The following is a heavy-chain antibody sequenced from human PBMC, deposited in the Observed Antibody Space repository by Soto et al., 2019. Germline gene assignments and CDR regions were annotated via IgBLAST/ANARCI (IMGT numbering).Heavy chain of an antibody. CDR1: GFTFSTYA. CDR3: AKVSLGALTFTDYYYYGLDV. CDR2: ISGGGGST. V-gene: IGHV3-23*01. Sequence: GGSLRLSCAASGFTFSTYAMNWVRQAPGKGLEWVSAISGGGGSTYYADSVKGRVTISRDNSKNTLYLQMNSLRAEDTAVYYCAKVSLGALTFTDYYYYGLDVWGQGTTVTVSS. J-gene: IGHJ6*02. D-gene: IGHD1-26*01.